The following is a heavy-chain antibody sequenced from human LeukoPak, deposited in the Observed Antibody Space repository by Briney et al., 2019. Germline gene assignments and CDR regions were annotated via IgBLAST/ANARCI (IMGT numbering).Heavy chain of an antibody. V-gene: IGHV7-4-1*02. CDR1: GYTFTSYA. CDR2: INTNTGNP. Sequence: ASVKVSCKASGYTFTSYAMNWVRQAPGQGLEWMGWINTNTGNPTYAQGFTGRFVFSLDTSVSTAYLQISSLKAEDTAVYYCARDTRAPLWLSDWFDPWGQGTLVTVSS. J-gene: IGHJ5*02. D-gene: IGHD6-19*01. CDR3: ARDTRAPLWLSDWFDP.